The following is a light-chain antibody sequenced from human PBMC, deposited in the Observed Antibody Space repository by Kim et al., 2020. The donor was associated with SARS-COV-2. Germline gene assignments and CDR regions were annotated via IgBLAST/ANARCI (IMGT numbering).Light chain of an antibody. Sequence: SVSPEQTASITCSGDKLEHKYTSWYQQKPGQSPVLVIYRDNKRPSGIPERFSGSNSGNTATLTISGTQPMDEAEYYCQAWDSSTAVFGTGTKVTVL. CDR2: RDN. V-gene: IGLV3-1*01. J-gene: IGLJ1*01. CDR1: KLEHKY. CDR3: QAWDSSTAV.